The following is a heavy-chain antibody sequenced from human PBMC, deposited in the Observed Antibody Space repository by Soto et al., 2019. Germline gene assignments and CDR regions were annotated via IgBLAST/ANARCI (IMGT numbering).Heavy chain of an antibody. CDR2: IYYTGST. Sequence: PSETLSLTCTVSGASISDYYWSWIRQPPGQGLEWIGYIYYTGSTNYDPSLKSRVSISVDNSKNQFSLDLSSVTAGDTAVYFCARVQSGSHALSYFDSWGQGTLVTVSS. D-gene: IGHD1-26*01. J-gene: IGHJ4*02. CDR1: GASISDYY. CDR3: ARVQSGSHALSYFDS. V-gene: IGHV4-59*01.